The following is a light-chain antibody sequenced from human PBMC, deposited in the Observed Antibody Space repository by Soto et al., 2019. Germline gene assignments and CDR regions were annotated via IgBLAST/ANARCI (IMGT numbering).Light chain of an antibody. J-gene: IGKJ5*01. CDR3: QQFNNYPPIT. V-gene: IGKV1D-13*01. CDR2: DAS. Sequence: AIQLTLSPSSLSASVGDRVTITCRASQGISSALAWYQQKPGKAPKLLIYDASSLESGVPSRFSGSGSGTDFTLTISSLQPEDFATYYCQQFNNYPPITFGQGTRLEIK. CDR1: QGISSA.